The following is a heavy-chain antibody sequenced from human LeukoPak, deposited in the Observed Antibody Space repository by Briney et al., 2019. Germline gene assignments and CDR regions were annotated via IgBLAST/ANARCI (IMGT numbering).Heavy chain of an antibody. Sequence: PSETLSLTCTVSGGSISSSSYYWGWIRQPPGKGLEWIGSLYYSGSTYNNPSLKSRVTISADTSKNQFSLKLSSVTAADTAVYYCARDVGSGSYSTGYFDYWGQGALVTVSS. D-gene: IGHD1-26*01. CDR3: ARDVGSGSYSTGYFDY. J-gene: IGHJ4*02. CDR1: GGSISSSSYY. CDR2: LYYSGST. V-gene: IGHV4-39*07.